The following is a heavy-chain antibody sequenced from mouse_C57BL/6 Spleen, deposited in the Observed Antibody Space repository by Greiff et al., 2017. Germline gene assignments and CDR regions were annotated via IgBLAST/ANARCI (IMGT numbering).Heavy chain of an antibody. J-gene: IGHJ2*01. CDR1: GYTFTSYW. CDR3: AIFGDGSLGY. D-gene: IGHD2-3*01. CDR2: IDPSDSYT. Sequence: QVQLQQPGAELVRPGTSVKLSCKASGYTFTSYWMHWVKQRPGQGLEWIGVIDPSDSYTNYNQKFKGKATLTVDTSSSTAYMQLSSLTSEDSAVYYCAIFGDGSLGYWGQGTTLTVSS. V-gene: IGHV1-59*01.